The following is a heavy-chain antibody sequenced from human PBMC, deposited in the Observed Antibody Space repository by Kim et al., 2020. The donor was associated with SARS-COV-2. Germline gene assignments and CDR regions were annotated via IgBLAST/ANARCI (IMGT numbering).Heavy chain of an antibody. J-gene: IGHJ5*02. D-gene: IGHD6-19*01. Sequence: GGSLRLSCAASGFTFSSYSMNWVRQAPGKGLEWVSSISSSSSYIYYEDSVKGRFTISRDNAKNSLYLQMNSLRAEDTAVYYCARATVAGFDPWGQGTLVTVSS. CDR3: ARATVAGFDP. CDR2: ISSSSSYI. CDR1: GFTFSSYS. V-gene: IGHV3-21*01.